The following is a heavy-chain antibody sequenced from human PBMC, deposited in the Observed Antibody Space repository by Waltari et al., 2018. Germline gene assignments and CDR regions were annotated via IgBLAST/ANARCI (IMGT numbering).Heavy chain of an antibody. CDR3: ARVGGGGDAFDI. J-gene: IGHJ3*02. CDR2: TNPNGGGT. Sequence: QVQLVQSGAEVKKPGASVKVSCKASGYTFTGYYMHWVRQAPGQGLDWRGRTNPNGGGTNYEQKFQGRVTRTRNTSIRTAYMGLSRLRSDDTAVYYGARVGGGGDAFDIWGQGTMVTVSS. V-gene: IGHV1-2*06. CDR1: GYTFTGYY. D-gene: IGHD3-16*01.